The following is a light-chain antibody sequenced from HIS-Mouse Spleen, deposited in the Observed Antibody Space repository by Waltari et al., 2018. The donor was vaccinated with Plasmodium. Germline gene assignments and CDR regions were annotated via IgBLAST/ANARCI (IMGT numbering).Light chain of an antibody. CDR2: AAS. V-gene: IGKV1-39*01. CDR3: QQSYSTLYT. CDR1: QSISSY. J-gene: IGKJ2*01. Sequence: DIQIPQSPSSLSASVGDKLTITGRSSQSISSYLHWYQQKPGKAPKLLIYAASSLQSGVPSRFSGSGSGTDFTLTISSLQSEDFATYYCQQSYSTLYTFGHGTKLEIK.